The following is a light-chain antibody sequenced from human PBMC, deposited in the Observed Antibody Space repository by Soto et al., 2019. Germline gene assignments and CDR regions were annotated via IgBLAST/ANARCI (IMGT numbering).Light chain of an antibody. J-gene: IGKJ4*01. CDR1: QRISSY. V-gene: IGKV1-39*01. CDR3: QQSYTMPLT. Sequence: EIQMTQSPSSLSAFVGDSVTITCRASQRISSYLNWYQQKPGKAPKLLIYSASNLQTGVPSRFSGSGSGTDFALSISSLQLEDLATYFCQQSYTMPLTFXGGTK. CDR2: SAS.